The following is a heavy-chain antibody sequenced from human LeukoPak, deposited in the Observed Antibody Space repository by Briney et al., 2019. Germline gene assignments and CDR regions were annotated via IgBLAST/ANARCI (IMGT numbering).Heavy chain of an antibody. CDR2: INAGNGNT. CDR3: ARADYYYYGMDV. Sequence: ASVKVSCTASGYTFTSYAMHWVRQAPGQRLEWMGWINAGNGNTKYSQKFQGRVTITRDTSASTAYMELSSLRSEDTAVYYCARADYYYYGMDVWGQGTTVTVS. CDR1: GYTFTSYA. V-gene: IGHV1-3*01. J-gene: IGHJ6*02.